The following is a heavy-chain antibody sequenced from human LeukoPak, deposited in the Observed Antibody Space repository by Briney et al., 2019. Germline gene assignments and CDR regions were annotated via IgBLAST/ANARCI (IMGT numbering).Heavy chain of an antibody. J-gene: IGHJ4*02. CDR3: ARDGRRRYYVSGSDTSDY. Sequence: PTGGSLRLSCAASGFTFSSYWMSWVRQAPGKGLGWVAIIKQDGSEKYYVDSVKGRFTISRDNAKNSLYLQMNSLRAEDTAVYYCARDGRRRYYVSGSDTSDYWGQGTLVTVSS. CDR2: IKQDGSEK. CDR1: GFTFSSYW. D-gene: IGHD3-10*01. V-gene: IGHV3-7*03.